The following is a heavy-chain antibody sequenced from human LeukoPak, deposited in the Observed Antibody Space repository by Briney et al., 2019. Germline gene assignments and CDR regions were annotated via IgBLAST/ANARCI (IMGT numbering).Heavy chain of an antibody. CDR2: ISGSSSTI. J-gene: IGHJ4*02. V-gene: IGHV3-48*01. Sequence: QTGGSLRLSCAASGFTFDTYSMNGVRDAPGKGLEGVSYISGSSSTIYSADSVKGRFTISRDNDKNSLYLQMNSLRAEDTAVYYCARAIAAAEDYWGQGTLVTVSS. CDR1: GFTFDTYS. CDR3: ARAIAAAEDY. D-gene: IGHD6-13*01.